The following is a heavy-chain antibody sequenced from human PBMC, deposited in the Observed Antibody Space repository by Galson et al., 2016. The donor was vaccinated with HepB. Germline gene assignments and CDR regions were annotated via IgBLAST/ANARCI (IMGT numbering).Heavy chain of an antibody. CDR2: IYPGDSDV. CDR1: GYSFGSYW. V-gene: IGHV5-51*01. CDR3: ARRVAPFYLDV. J-gene: IGHJ6*03. D-gene: IGHD2-15*01. Sequence: QSGAEVKKPGESLKISCKGSGYSFGSYWIGWVRQTPGRGLQWMGIIYPGDSDVSYNPSFPGQVTISADKSTSTVYLQRSSLEASDSALYYCARRVAPFYLDVWGTGTRVTVSS.